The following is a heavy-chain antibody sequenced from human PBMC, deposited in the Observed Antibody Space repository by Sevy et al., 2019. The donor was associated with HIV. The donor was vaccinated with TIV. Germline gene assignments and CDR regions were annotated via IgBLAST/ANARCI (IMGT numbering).Heavy chain of an antibody. Sequence: SETQSLTCTVSGGSISSYYWSWIRQPPGKGLEWIGYIYYSGSTNYNPSLKSRVTISVDTSKNQFSLKLSSVTAADTAVYYCARVSPMYYDFWSGYYTDYYYYGMDVWGQGTTVTVSS. CDR1: GGSISSYY. V-gene: IGHV4-59*01. D-gene: IGHD3-3*01. CDR2: IYYSGST. CDR3: ARVSPMYYDFWSGYYTDYYYYGMDV. J-gene: IGHJ6*02.